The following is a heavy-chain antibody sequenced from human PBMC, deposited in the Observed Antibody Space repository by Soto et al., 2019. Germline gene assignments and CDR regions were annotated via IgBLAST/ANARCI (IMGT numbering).Heavy chain of an antibody. V-gene: IGHV4-34*01. J-gene: IGHJ4*02. CDR3: ARGLTGYSSSWYAY. CDR1: GGSFSGYY. Sequence: QVQLQQWGAGLLKPSETLSLTCAVYGGSFSGYYWSWIRQPPGKGLEWIGEINHSGSTNYNPSIKSRVPISVDTSKNQFSLKLSSVTAADTAVYYCARGLTGYSSSWYAYWGQGTLVTVSS. D-gene: IGHD6-13*01. CDR2: INHSGST.